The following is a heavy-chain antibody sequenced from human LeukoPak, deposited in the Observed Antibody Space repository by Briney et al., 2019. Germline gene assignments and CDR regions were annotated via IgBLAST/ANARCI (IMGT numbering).Heavy chain of an antibody. CDR3: AKSDCDSASCYTIDY. CDR1: GFSFSNYW. V-gene: IGHV3-23*01. Sequence: GGSLRLSCAASGFSFSNYWMSWDRQAPGKGLEWLSLISNSGESPSDADSGKGRFTISRDNSKSTVFLQMNSLRTEDTAVYYCAKSDCDSASCYTIDYWGQGILVTVSS. J-gene: IGHJ4*02. D-gene: IGHD2-2*02. CDR2: ISNSGESP.